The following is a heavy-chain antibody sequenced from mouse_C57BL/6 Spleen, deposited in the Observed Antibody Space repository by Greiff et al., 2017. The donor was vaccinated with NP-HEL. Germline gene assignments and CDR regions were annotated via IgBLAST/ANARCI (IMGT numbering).Heavy chain of an antibody. Sequence: EVQGVESGGGLVQPGESLKLSCESNEYEFPSHDMSWVRKTPEKRLELVAAINSDGGSTYYPDTMERRFIISRDNTKKTLYLQMSSLRSEDTALYYCARRPHYYGSSYGWYFDVWGTGTTVTVSS. CDR1: EYEFPSHD. J-gene: IGHJ1*03. V-gene: IGHV5-2*01. D-gene: IGHD1-1*01. CDR3: ARRPHYYGSSYGWYFDV. CDR2: INSDGGST.